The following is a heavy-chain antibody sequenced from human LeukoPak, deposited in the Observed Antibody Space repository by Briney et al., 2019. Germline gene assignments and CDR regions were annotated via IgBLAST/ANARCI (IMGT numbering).Heavy chain of an antibody. D-gene: IGHD6-19*01. Sequence: GGSLRLSCEASGFTFSGYAMNWVRQAPGKGLEWVSGISESGLSRDYADSVKGRFTISRDNSKNTLYLQMNSLGAEDAAVYYCAKGEFGSGWPNWGQGTLVTVSS. V-gene: IGHV3-23*01. J-gene: IGHJ4*02. CDR2: ISESGLSR. CDR3: AKGEFGSGWPN. CDR1: GFTFSGYA.